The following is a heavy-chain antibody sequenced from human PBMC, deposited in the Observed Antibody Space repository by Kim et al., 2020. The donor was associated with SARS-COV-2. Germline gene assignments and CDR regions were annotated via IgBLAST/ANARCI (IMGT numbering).Heavy chain of an antibody. J-gene: IGHJ6*02. Sequence: ASVKVSCKASGYTFTSYDINWVRQATGQGLEWMGWMNPNSGNTGYAQKFQGRVTMTRNTSISTAYMELSSLRSEDTAVYYCARVEDYYDSSGYYKNYYYYGMDVWGQGTTVTVSS. V-gene: IGHV1-8*01. CDR3: ARVEDYYDSSGYYKNYYYYGMDV. D-gene: IGHD3-22*01. CDR2: MNPNSGNT. CDR1: GYTFTSYD.